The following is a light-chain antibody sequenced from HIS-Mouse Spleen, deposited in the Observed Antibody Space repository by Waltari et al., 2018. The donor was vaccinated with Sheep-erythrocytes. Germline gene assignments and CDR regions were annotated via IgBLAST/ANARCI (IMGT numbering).Light chain of an antibody. V-gene: IGLV2-11*01. Sequence: QSSLTHPRSVSGSPGPSVTISCTGASRDVGGYNYVSWYRQHPAKAPKLRIYDVSKRPSGVPDRFSGSKSGNTASLTISGLQAEDEADYYCCSYAGSYNHVFATGTKVTVL. CDR1: SRDVGGYNY. CDR2: DVS. J-gene: IGLJ1*01. CDR3: CSYAGSYNHV.